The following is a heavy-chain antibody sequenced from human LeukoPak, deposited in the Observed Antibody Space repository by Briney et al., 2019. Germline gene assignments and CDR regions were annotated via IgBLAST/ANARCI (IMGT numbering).Heavy chain of an antibody. CDR1: GFTFSNSW. D-gene: IGHD2-15*01. Sequence: PGGSLRLSCAASGFTFSNSWMHWVRQAPGKGLVWVSRISIGGTTTTYADSVRGRFTISRDNTQNTLSLQMNSLRVEDTAVYYCARYQSDIDAFDIWGQGTTVTVSS. CDR2: ISIGGTTT. J-gene: IGHJ3*02. V-gene: IGHV3-74*01. CDR3: ARYQSDIDAFDI.